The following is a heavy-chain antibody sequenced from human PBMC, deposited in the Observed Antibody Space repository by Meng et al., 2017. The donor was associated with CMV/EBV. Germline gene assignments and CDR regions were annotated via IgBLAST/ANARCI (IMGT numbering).Heavy chain of an antibody. J-gene: IGHJ6*02. CDR1: GFTFSSYG. D-gene: IGHD2-2*01. V-gene: IGHV3-33*01. CDR2: IWYDGSNK. CDR3: ASLSCSSTSCYFRGRSKYYGMDV. Sequence: GESLKISCAASGFTFSSYGVHWVRQAPGKGLEWVAVIWYDGSNKYNADSVKGRFTISRDNSKNTLYLQMNSLRAEDTAVYYCASLSCSSTSCYFRGRSKYYGMDVWGQGTTVTVSS.